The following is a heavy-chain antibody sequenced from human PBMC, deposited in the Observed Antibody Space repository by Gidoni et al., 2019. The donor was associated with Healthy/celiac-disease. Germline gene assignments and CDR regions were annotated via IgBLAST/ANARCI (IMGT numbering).Heavy chain of an antibody. V-gene: IGHV3-30*04. D-gene: IGHD4-4*01. J-gene: IGHJ4*02. CDR2: ISYDGSNK. CDR3: AREYSNPTDY. CDR1: GFPFSSYA. Sequence: QVQLVEAGGGVVQPGRSLRLSCAASGFPFSSYAMHWVRQAPGKGLEWVAVISYDGSNKYYADSVKGRFTISRDNSKNTLYLQMNSLRAEDTAVYYCAREYSNPTDYWGQGTLVTVSS.